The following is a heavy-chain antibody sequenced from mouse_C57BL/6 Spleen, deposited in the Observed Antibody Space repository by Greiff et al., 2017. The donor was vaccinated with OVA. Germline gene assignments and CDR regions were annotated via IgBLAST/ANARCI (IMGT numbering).Heavy chain of an antibody. Sequence: DVLLVESGGGLVKPGGSLKLSCAASGFTFSSYAMSWVRQTPEKRLEWVATISDGGSYTYYPDNVKGRFTISRYNAKNNLYLQMSHLKSEDTAMYYCARPYGNYVDYAMDYWGQGTSVTVSS. CDR1: GFTFSSYA. J-gene: IGHJ4*01. V-gene: IGHV5-4*01. D-gene: IGHD2-1*01. CDR3: ARPYGNYVDYAMDY. CDR2: ISDGGSYT.